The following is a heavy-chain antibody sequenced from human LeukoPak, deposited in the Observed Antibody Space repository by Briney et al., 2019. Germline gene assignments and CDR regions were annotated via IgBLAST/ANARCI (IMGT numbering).Heavy chain of an antibody. Sequence: PGGSLRLSCAASGFTFSDYYMSWIRQAPGKGLEWVSYISSSGSTIYYADSVKGRFTISRDNAKNSLYLQMNSLRAEDTAVYFCAKASWVSSADAVLWGQGTVVTVSS. V-gene: IGHV3-11*01. CDR2: ISSSGSTI. D-gene: IGHD3-3*01. J-gene: IGHJ4*02. CDR3: AKASWVSSADAVL. CDR1: GFTFSDYY.